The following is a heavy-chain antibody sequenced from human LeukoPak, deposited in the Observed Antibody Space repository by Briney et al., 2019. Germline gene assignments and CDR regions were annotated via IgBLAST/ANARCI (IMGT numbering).Heavy chain of an antibody. J-gene: IGHJ4*02. CDR3: TRSIGLTGGGVDV. Sequence: GGSRRLSCFGSGFTFSNYWMTWLRQAPGEGLEWVANIKEDGSVIYYADSMKGRFTISRDNAKKTLYLQMNSLRAEDTAVYYCTRSIGLTGGGVDVWGQGTLVTVSS. D-gene: IGHD2-8*02. V-gene: IGHV3-7*03. CDR2: IKEDGSVI. CDR1: GFTFSNYW.